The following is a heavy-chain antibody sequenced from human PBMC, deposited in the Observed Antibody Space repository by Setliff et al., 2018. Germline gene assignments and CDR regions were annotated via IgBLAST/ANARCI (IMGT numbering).Heavy chain of an antibody. D-gene: IGHD3-3*01. CDR2: INPNSGGT. J-gene: IGHJ4*02. Sequence: ASVKVSCKASGYTFTGYYMHWVRQAPGQGLEWMGRINPNSGGTNYAQKFQGRVTMTRDTSISTAYMELSRLRSDDAAVYYCARGPFLEWLLYYDYWGQGTLVTVSS. V-gene: IGHV1-2*06. CDR1: GYTFTGYY. CDR3: ARGPFLEWLLYYDY.